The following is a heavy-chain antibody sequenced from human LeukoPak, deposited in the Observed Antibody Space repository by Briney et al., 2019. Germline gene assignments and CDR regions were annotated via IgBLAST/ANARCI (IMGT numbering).Heavy chain of an antibody. CDR1: AFIFSTYG. J-gene: IGHJ4*02. D-gene: IGHD6-6*01. V-gene: IGHV3-30*02. CDR2: IRHVGRIK. CDR3: ARRIAARPWSPPFDY. Sequence: GGSLRLSWPPSAFIFSTYGMYWVRQPPGKGLEWVAFIRHVGRIKNYADSVKGRSTISRHNSTNTLYLQIHSLIAEHTAVYYCARRIAARPWSPPFDYWGQGTLVTVSS.